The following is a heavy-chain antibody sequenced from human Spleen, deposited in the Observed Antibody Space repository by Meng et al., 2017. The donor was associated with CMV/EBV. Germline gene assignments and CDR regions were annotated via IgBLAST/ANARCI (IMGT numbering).Heavy chain of an antibody. CDR3: ARVQYCGADCTSFYYYYGMDV. CDR1: GFTFSSYW. Sequence: GESLKISCAASGFTFSSYWMHWVRQVPGKGLVWVSRINRDGSSTTYADSVKGRFTISRDNAKNTLFLQMNSLRAEDTAVYYCARVQYCGADCTSFYYYYGMDVWGQGTTVTVSS. D-gene: IGHD2-21*01. J-gene: IGHJ6*02. V-gene: IGHV3-74*01. CDR2: INRDGSST.